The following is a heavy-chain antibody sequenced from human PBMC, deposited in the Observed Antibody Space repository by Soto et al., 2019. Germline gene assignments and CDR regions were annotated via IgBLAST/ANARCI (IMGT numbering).Heavy chain of an antibody. Sequence: GGSLRLSCPASGFTFSSYAMSWVRQAQGKGLEWVSVISGSGDSTNYADSVKDRFTISRDNSKNSLYLQMNSLRVEDTAVYYCAKSSTWAHYYYMDVWGKGTTVTVSS. CDR1: GFTFSSYA. D-gene: IGHD2-2*01. J-gene: IGHJ6*03. CDR3: AKSSTWAHYYYMDV. V-gene: IGHV3-23*01. CDR2: ISGSGDST.